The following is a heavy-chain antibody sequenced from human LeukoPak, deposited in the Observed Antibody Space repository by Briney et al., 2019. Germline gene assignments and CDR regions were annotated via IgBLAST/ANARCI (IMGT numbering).Heavy chain of an antibody. Sequence: GGSLRLSCAASGFTFSNAWMSWVRQAPGKGLEWVGRIKSKTDGGTTDYAAPVKGRFTISRDDSKNTLYLQMNSLKTEDTAVYYCSRARHFDWLLSNDYWGQGTLVTVSS. CDR1: GFTFSNAW. V-gene: IGHV3-15*01. CDR3: SRARHFDWLLSNDY. J-gene: IGHJ4*02. CDR2: IKSKTDGGTT. D-gene: IGHD3-9*01.